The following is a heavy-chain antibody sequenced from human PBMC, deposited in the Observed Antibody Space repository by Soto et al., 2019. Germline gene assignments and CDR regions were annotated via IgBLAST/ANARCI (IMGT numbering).Heavy chain of an antibody. CDR1: GGSISSYY. CDR3: ARVGWFGEFTYYYYYMDV. V-gene: IGHV4-59*01. CDR2: IYYSGST. Sequence: PSETLSLTCTVSGGSISSYYWSWTRQPPGKGLEWIGYIYYSGSTNYNPSLKSRVTISVDTSKNQFSLKLSSVTAADTAVYYCARVGWFGEFTYYYYYMDVWGKGTTVTVSS. J-gene: IGHJ6*03. D-gene: IGHD3-10*01.